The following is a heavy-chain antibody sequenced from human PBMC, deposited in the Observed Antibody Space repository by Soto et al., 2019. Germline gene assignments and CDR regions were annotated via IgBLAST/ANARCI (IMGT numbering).Heavy chain of an antibody. Sequence: EVQLVESGGGLVQPGGSLRLSCAASGFTFSSYSMNWVRQAPGKGLEWVSYMSSSSSTIYYADSVKGRFTISRDNAKNSLYLQMNSLRDEDTAVYYCASTRIGSAQYWGQGTLVTVSS. CDR2: MSSSSSTI. CDR1: GFTFSSYS. CDR3: ASTRIGSAQY. D-gene: IGHD2-15*01. J-gene: IGHJ4*02. V-gene: IGHV3-48*02.